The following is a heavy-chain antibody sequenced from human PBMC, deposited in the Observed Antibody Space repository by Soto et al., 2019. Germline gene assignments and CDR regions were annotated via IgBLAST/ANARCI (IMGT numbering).Heavy chain of an antibody. D-gene: IGHD3-22*01. J-gene: IGHJ4*02. CDR2: ISATGGST. CDR1: GLTFKNYA. V-gene: IGHV3-23*01. CDR3: ARISLYYYDSSGYPGHLDY. Sequence: PGGSLRLSCAASGLTFKNYAMNWVRQAPGKGLEWVATISATGGSTYYADSVKGRFTISRDNSKNTLYLQMNSLRAEDTAVYYCARISLYYYDSSGYPGHLDYWGQGTLVTVSS.